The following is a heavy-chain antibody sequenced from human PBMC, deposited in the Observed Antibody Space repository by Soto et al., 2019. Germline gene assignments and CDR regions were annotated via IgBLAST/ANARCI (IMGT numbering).Heavy chain of an antibody. V-gene: IGHV4-59*01. J-gene: IGHJ4*02. CDR2: IHYNGNT. D-gene: IGHD5-12*01. CDR3: AREGNLGRWLQPLDF. Sequence: SETLSLPCTVSGEFISAYCWSWVRQRPGKGLEWIGNIHYNGNTKYNPSLKSRVSMSVDTSKNQFSLRLISVTAADTAKYFCAREGNLGRWLQPLDFWGQGTLVTVSS. CDR1: GEFISAYC.